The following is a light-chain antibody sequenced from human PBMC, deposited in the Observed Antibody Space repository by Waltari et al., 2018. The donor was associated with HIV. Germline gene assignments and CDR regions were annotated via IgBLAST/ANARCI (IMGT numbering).Light chain of an antibody. Sequence: QSVLTQPPSVSAAPGQKVTISCSGSSSNIGNNYVSWYQQLPGTAPKLLVYDNDKRPSGCPDRFSGSKSGTSATLGITGLQTEDEADYYCGTWDSSLSAGVFGGGTKLTVL. CDR1: SSNIGNNY. V-gene: IGLV1-51*01. CDR2: DND. J-gene: IGLJ3*02. CDR3: GTWDSSLSAGV.